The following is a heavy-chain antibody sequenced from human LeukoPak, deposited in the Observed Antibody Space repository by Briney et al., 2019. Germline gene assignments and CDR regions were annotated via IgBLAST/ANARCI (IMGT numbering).Heavy chain of an antibody. CDR2: INPSGGTT. D-gene: IGHD6-19*01. J-gene: IGHJ5*02. CDR1: GDTFNRFY. Sequence: ASVKVSCKASGDTFNRFYIHRVRQAPGQGLEWMGIINPSGGTTSNTQKFQGRVTMTRDTSTSTVYMELSSLRSEDTAVYYCARDQGEVIAVAGRGENWYSWFDPWGQGTLVTVSS. V-gene: IGHV1-46*02. CDR3: ARDQGEVIAVAGRGENWYSWFDP.